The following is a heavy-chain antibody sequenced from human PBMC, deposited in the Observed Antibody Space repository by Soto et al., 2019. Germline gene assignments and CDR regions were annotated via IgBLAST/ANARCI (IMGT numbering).Heavy chain of an antibody. CDR2: INHSGSA. J-gene: IGHJ4*02. V-gene: IGHV4-34*01. D-gene: IGHD3-10*01. CDR3: AGGLIPGGKNSGAWTYFDP. Sequence: QVQLQQSGAGLLKPSETLSLTCDVYGGSFSGYIWIWIRQTPGKGLQWIGQINHSGSANYNPSLKSRLTNTEHPSIIKFPRGLSSGTAADRAFYYCAGGLIPGGKNSGAWTYFDPWAQETQVTFPS. CDR1: GGSFSGYI.